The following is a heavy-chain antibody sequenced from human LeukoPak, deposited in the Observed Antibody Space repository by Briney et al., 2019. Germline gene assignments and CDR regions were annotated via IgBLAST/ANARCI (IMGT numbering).Heavy chain of an antibody. V-gene: IGHV3-43*01. J-gene: IGHJ4*02. CDR3: AKDGGSGYYSQYYFDY. CDR2: ISWDGGST. Sequence: HPGGSLRLSCAASGFTFDDYTMHWVRQAPGKGLEWVSLISWDGGSTYYADSVKGRFTISRDNSKNTLYLQMNSLRAEDTAVYYCAKDGGSGYYSQYYFDYWGQGTLVTVSS. CDR1: GFTFDDYT. D-gene: IGHD3-22*01.